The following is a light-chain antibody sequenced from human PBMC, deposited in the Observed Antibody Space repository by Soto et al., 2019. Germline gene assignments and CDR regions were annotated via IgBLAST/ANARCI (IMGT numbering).Light chain of an antibody. J-gene: IGKJ2*01. Sequence: DIVMTQSPLSLPVTPGEPASISCRSSQSLLHSNGYNYLDWYLQKPGQSPQLLIYLGSNRASGVPARFSGSGSGTDFTLKISLVEAEDVGVYYCRQALQTPYTFGQGTKLEIK. CDR1: QSLLHSNGYNY. CDR2: LGS. V-gene: IGKV2-28*01. CDR3: RQALQTPYT.